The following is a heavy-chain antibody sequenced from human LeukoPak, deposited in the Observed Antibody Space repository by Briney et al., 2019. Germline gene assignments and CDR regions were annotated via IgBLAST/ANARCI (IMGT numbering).Heavy chain of an antibody. D-gene: IGHD6-19*01. Sequence: GGSLRLSCAASGFTVSSNYMSWVRQAPGKGLEWVSVIYSGGSTYYADSVKGRFTISRDNSKNTLYLQMNSLRAEDTAVYYCARVTVAGLLTYWGQGTLVTVSS. CDR1: GFTVSSNY. CDR2: IYSGGST. J-gene: IGHJ4*02. V-gene: IGHV3-53*01. CDR3: ARVTVAGLLTY.